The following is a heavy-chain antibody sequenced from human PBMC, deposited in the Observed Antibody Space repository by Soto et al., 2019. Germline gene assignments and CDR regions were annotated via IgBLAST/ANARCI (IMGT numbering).Heavy chain of an antibody. CDR2: IYYSGST. CDR1: GGSISSGGYY. V-gene: IGHV4-31*03. D-gene: IGHD3-10*01. J-gene: IGHJ5*02. Sequence: PSETLSLTCTVSGGSISSGGYYWSWIRQHPGKGLEWIGYIYYSGSTYYNPSLKSRVTISVDTSKNQFSLKLSSVTAADTAVYYCARHPSLLWFGPGPTGFDPWGQGTPVTVSS. CDR3: ARHPSLLWFGPGPTGFDP.